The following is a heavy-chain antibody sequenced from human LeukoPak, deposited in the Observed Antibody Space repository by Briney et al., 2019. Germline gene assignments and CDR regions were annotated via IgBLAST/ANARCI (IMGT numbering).Heavy chain of an antibody. J-gene: IGHJ5*02. CDR3: AKSGDFWNNWFDP. Sequence: GESLRLSCAASGFTFSSYDMNWVGQAPGKGLEWVSYISSAGSTIYYADSVKGRFTIARDKAKNSVSLQMNSLRAEDTAVYYCAKSGDFWNNWFDPWGQGTLVTAS. V-gene: IGHV3-48*03. D-gene: IGHD3-3*01. CDR2: ISSAGSTI. CDR1: GFTFSSYD.